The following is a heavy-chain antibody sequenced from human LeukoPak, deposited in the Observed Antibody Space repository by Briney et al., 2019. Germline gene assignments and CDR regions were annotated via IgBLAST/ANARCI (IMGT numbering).Heavy chain of an antibody. V-gene: IGHV1-46*01. Sequence: GASVKLSCKASGDTSTNYYMHWVRQAPGQGLEWMGIINPSDRSTRYAEKFQGRAPKTTDTSTSAVYMELSSLRYEDTAVYYCPREGKALKYFDYWGQGTLVTVSS. CDR1: GDTSTNYY. CDR3: PREGKALKYFDY. J-gene: IGHJ4*02. CDR2: INPSDRST.